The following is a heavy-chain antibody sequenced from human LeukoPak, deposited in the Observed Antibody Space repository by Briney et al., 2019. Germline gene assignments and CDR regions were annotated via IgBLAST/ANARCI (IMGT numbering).Heavy chain of an antibody. V-gene: IGHV3-23*01. CDR3: AKEYYYDSSGYSAPFDY. CDR1: GFTLSSYA. J-gene: IGHJ4*02. Sequence: PGGSLRLSCAASGFTLSSYAMSWIRQAPGKGLEWVSAISGSGGSTYYADSVKGRFTISRDNSKNTLYLQMNSLRAEDTAVYYCAKEYYYDSSGYSAPFDYWGQGTLVTVSS. D-gene: IGHD3-22*01. CDR2: ISGSGGST.